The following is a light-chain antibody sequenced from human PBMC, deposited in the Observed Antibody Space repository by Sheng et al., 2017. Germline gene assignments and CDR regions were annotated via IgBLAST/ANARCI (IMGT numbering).Light chain of an antibody. CDR2: SVS. V-gene: IGKV3-15*01. CDR1: QSVNNH. CDR3: QQYISFPGT. Sequence: EIIMTQSPATLSVSAGERVTLSCRASQSVNNHLAWYQHKPGQAPRLLIYSVSTRATGIPARFSGSGSGTEFTLTISRLEPEDFAVYYCQQYISFPGTFGQGTKVEIK. J-gene: IGKJ1*01.